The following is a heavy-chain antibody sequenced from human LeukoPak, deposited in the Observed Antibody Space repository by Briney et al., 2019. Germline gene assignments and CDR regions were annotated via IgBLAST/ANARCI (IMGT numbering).Heavy chain of an antibody. V-gene: IGHV3-30*04. J-gene: IGHJ4*01. CDR2: ISYDGSNK. Sequence: PGGSLRLSCAASGFTFNNCAKHWVRQAPGKGLEWVAVISYDGSNKYYTDSVKGRFIISRDNSKNTLYLQMNSLRSEDTAVYFCARDSGFSGTQRGEYWGHGTLVTVSS. CDR3: ARDSGFSGTQRGEY. CDR1: GFTFNNCA. D-gene: IGHD3/OR15-3a*01.